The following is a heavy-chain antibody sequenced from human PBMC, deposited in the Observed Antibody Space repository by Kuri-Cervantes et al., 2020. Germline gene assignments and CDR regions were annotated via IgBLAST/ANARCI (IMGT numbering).Heavy chain of an antibody. J-gene: IGHJ5*02. CDR1: GGSVSSGSYY. V-gene: IGHV4-61*01. CDR2: IYYSGST. D-gene: IGHD3-10*01. Sequence: SETLSLTCTVSGGSVSSGSYYWSWIRQPPGKGLEWIGYIYYSGSTNYNPSLESRVTISVDTSKNQFSLKLSSVTAADTAVYYCAINYYGSGSYYSWFDPWGQGTLVTVSS. CDR3: AINYYGSGSYYSWFDP.